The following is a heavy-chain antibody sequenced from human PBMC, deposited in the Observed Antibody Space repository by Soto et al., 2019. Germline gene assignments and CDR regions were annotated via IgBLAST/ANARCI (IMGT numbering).Heavy chain of an antibody. D-gene: IGHD2-8*01. Sequence: QVQLVESGGGVIHPGRSLRLSCAASGFTFNIYGMNWVRQAPGKGLEWVAVISQDGSIQYYADSVKGRFAISRDNSKNTLYLLMYSLRADETAVYSGGKGPALRGRMVRVSYVIDVWSQWTRVSV. CDR2: ISQDGSIQ. CDR3: GKGPALRGRMVRVSYVIDV. V-gene: IGHV3-30*03. CDR1: GFTFNIYG. J-gene: IGHJ6*02.